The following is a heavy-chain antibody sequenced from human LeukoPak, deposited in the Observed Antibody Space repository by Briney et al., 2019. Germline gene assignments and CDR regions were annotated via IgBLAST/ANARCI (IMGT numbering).Heavy chain of an antibody. D-gene: IGHD5-12*01. J-gene: IGHJ6*03. CDR3: AREASGYDFGYYYYYMDV. CDR1: GGSFSGYY. V-gene: IGHV4-34*01. Sequence: SETLSLTCAVYGGSFSGYYWSWIRQPPWKGLEWIGEINHSGSTNYNPSLKSRVTISVDTSKNQFSLKLSSVTAADTAVYYCAREASGYDFGYYYYYMDVWGKGTTVTISS. CDR2: INHSGST.